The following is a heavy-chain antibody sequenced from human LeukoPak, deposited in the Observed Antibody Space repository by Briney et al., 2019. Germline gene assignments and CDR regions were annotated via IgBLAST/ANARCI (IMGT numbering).Heavy chain of an antibody. CDR2: IRSKAYGGTT. J-gene: IGHJ4*02. V-gene: IGHV3-49*05. D-gene: IGHD4-17*01. CDR1: GFTFGDYA. Sequence: NPGGSLRLSCTASGFTFGDYAMSWFRQAPGKGLEWVGFIRSKAYGGTTEYAASVKGRFTISRDDSKSIAYLQMNSLKTEDTAVYYCTRAGDGDPPGYWGQGTLVTVSS. CDR3: TRAGDGDPPGY.